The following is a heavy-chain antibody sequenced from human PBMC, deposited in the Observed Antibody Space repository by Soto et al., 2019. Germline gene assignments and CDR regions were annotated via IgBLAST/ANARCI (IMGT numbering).Heavy chain of an antibody. J-gene: IGHJ6*02. CDR1: GYTFTSYG. Sequence: ASVKVSCKASGYTFTSYGISWVLQAPGQGLEWMGWISAYNGNTNYAQKLQGRVTMTTDTSTSTAYMELRSLRSDDTAVYYCARDFGYSQDYYYYYGMDVWGQGTTVTVSS. CDR3: ARDFGYSQDYYYYYGMDV. V-gene: IGHV1-18*01. D-gene: IGHD6-13*01. CDR2: ISAYNGNT.